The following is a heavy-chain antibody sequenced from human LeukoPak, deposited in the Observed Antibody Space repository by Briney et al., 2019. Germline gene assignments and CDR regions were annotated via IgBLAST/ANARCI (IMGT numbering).Heavy chain of an antibody. CDR1: GFTFDDYA. D-gene: IGHD6-19*01. Sequence: GRSLRLSCAASGFTFDDYAMHWVRQASGKGLEWVSGISWNSGNIGYADSVKGRFTISRDNAKSSLYLQMNSLRAEDTALYYCAKMSGYNSGWYDYWGQGTLVTVSS. CDR2: ISWNSGNI. CDR3: AKMSGYNSGWYDY. V-gene: IGHV3-9*01. J-gene: IGHJ4*02.